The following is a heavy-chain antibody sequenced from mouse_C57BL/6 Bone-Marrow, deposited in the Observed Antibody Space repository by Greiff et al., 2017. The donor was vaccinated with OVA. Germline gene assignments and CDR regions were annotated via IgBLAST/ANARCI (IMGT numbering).Heavy chain of an antibody. CDR3: ARRYYGYAYYFDY. CDR2: IYPRSGNT. Sequence: VQVVESGAELARPGASVKLSCKASGYTFTSYGISWVKQRTGQGLEWIGEIYPRSGNTYYNEKFKGKATLTADKSSSTAYMELRSLTSEDSAVYFCARRYYGYAYYFDYWGQGTTLTVSS. D-gene: IGHD2-2*01. J-gene: IGHJ2*01. CDR1: GYTFTSYG. V-gene: IGHV1-81*01.